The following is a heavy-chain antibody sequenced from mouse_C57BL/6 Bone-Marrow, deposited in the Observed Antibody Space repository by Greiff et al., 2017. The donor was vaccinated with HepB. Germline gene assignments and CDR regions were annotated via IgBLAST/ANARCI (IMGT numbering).Heavy chain of an antibody. Sequence: VKLVESGPELVKPGASVKLSCKASGYTFTSYDINWVKQRPGQGLEWIGWIYPRDGSTKYNEKFKGKATLTVDTSSSTAYMELHSLTSEDSAVYFCARGVTDYWGQGTSVTVSS. CDR2: IYPRDGST. D-gene: IGHD2-2*01. CDR1: GYTFTSYD. J-gene: IGHJ4*01. V-gene: IGHV1-85*01. CDR3: ARGVTDY.